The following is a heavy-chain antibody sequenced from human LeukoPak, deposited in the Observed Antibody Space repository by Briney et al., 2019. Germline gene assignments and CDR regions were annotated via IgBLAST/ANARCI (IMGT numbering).Heavy chain of an antibody. Sequence: GGSLRLSCAASGFTFSTYSMNWVRQAPGKGLEWVSAISGSGGSTYYADSVKGRFTISRDNSKNTLYLQMNSLRAEDTAVYYCAKGRGYIFDYWGQGTLVTVSS. CDR1: GFTFSTYS. CDR2: ISGSGGST. D-gene: IGHD3-16*02. CDR3: AKGRGYIFDY. V-gene: IGHV3-23*01. J-gene: IGHJ4*02.